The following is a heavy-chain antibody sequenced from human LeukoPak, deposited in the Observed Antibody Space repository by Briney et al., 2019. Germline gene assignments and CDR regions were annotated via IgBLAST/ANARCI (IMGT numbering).Heavy chain of an antibody. Sequence: GASVKVSCKASGYTFTSYGISWVRQAPGQGLEWMGWINPNSGGTNYAQKFQGRVTMTRDTSISTAYMELSRLRSDDTAVYYCARGGYYGSGSYYPYMDVWGKGTTVTVSS. CDR3: ARGGYYGSGSYYPYMDV. CDR1: GYTFTSYG. D-gene: IGHD3-10*01. V-gene: IGHV1-2*02. J-gene: IGHJ6*03. CDR2: INPNSGGT.